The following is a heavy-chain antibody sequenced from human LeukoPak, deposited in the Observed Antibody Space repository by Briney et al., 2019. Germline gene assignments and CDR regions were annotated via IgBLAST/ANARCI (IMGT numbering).Heavy chain of an antibody. J-gene: IGHJ6*04. CDR3: ARDIRYYGSGDYYYYGMDV. CDR1: GGSISSYY. V-gene: IGHV4-59*01. CDR2: IYYSGCT. D-gene: IGHD3-10*01. Sequence: SETLSLTCTVSGGSISSYYWSWIRQPPGKGLEWIGYIYYSGCTNYNPSLKSRVTISVDTSKNQFSLKLSSVTAADTAVYYCARDIRYYGSGDYYYYGMDVWGKGTTVTVSS.